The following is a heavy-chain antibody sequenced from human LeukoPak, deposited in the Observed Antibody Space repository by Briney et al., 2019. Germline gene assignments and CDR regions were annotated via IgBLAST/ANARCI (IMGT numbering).Heavy chain of an antibody. V-gene: IGHV4-59*01. CDR2: IYYSGST. CDR3: ARGPPDWDSSGYRFDP. J-gene: IGHJ5*02. D-gene: IGHD3-22*01. Sequence: SETLSLTCTVSGGSISSYYWSWIRQPPGKGLEWIGYIYYSGSTNYNPSLKSRVTISVDTSKNQFSLKLSSVTAADTAVYYCARGPPDWDSSGYRFDPWGQGTLVTVSS. CDR1: GGSISSYY.